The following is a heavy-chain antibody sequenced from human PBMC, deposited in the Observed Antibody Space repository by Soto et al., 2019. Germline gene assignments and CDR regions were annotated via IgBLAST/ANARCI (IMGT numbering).Heavy chain of an antibody. CDR3: VRDRSSFTGTAGDY. D-gene: IGHD1-7*01. V-gene: IGHV3-74*01. J-gene: IGHJ4*02. CDR1: GFTFSSHW. CDR2: IKTAATSI. Sequence: SGGSLRLSCAASGFTFSSHWLHWVRQVSGKGLVWVSRIKTAATSISYADSVKGRFTVSRDNAKSTLYLQMNSLRAEDTALYYCVRDRSSFTGTAGDYWGQGT.